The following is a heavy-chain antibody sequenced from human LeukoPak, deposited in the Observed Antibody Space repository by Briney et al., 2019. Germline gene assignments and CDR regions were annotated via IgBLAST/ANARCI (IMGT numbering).Heavy chain of an antibody. J-gene: IGHJ5*02. CDR1: GGSISSSSYY. CDR3: ARDSVGDFWSGYSNWFDP. CDR2: IYYSGST. V-gene: IGHV4-39*07. Sequence: PSETLSLTCTVSGGSISSSSYYWGWIRQPPGKGLEWIGSIYYSGSTYYNPSLKSRVTISVDTSKNQFSLKLSSVTAADTAVYYCARDSVGDFWSGYSNWFDPWGQGTLVTVSS. D-gene: IGHD3-3*01.